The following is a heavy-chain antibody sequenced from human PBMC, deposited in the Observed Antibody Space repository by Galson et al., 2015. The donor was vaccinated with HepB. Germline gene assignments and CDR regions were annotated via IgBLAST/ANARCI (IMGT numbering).Heavy chain of an antibody. V-gene: IGHV4-59*08. CDR3: ARHRVDPYYYDSSGYPSLDY. CDR1: GGSISRYY. D-gene: IGHD3-22*01. J-gene: IGHJ4*02. CDR2: IYYSGST. Sequence: QVQLQESGPGLVKPSETLSLTCTVSGGSISRYYWSWIRQPPGKGLEWIGYIYYSGSTNYNSSLKSRVTISVDTSKNQFSLKLSSVTAADTAVYYCARHRVDPYYYDSSGYPSLDYWGQGTLVTVSS.